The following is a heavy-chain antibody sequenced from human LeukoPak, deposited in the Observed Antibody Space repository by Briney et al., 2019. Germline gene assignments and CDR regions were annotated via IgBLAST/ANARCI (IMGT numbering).Heavy chain of an antibody. CDR1: GGSFSGYY. Sequence: PSETLSLTCAVYGGSFSGYYWSWIRQPPGKGLEWIGEINHSGSTNYNPSLKSRVTISVDTSKNQFSLKLSSVTPADTAVYYCARGSTYCSSTSCCAGDWYFDLWGRGTLVTVSS. CDR3: ARGSTYCSSTSCCAGDWYFDL. CDR2: INHSGST. V-gene: IGHV4-34*01. D-gene: IGHD2-2*01. J-gene: IGHJ2*01.